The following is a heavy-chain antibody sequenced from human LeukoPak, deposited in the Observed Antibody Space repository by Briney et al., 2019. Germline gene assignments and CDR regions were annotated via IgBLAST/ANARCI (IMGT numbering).Heavy chain of an antibody. Sequence: SETLSLTCTVSGGSISSSSYYWGWIRQPPGKGLEWIGSIYYSGSTYYNPSLKSRVTISVDTSKNQFSLKLGSVTAADTAVYYCARQGSYGSGSYFDYWGQGTLVTVSS. V-gene: IGHV4-39*01. J-gene: IGHJ4*02. CDR2: IYYSGST. CDR1: GGSISSSSYY. D-gene: IGHD3-10*01. CDR3: ARQGSYGSGSYFDY.